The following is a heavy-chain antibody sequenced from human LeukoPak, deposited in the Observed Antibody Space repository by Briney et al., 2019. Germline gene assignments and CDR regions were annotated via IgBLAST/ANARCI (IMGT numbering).Heavy chain of an antibody. CDR3: ARTDCGGDCSDHYYYYGMDV. J-gene: IGHJ6*02. CDR2: IYSGGST. D-gene: IGHD2-21*02. Sequence: GGSLRLSCAASGFTVSSNYMSWVRQAPGKGLEWVSVIYSGGSTYYADSVKGRFTISRDNSKNTLYLQMNSLRAEDTAVYYCARTDCGGDCSDHYYYYGMDVWGQGTTVTVSS. CDR1: GFTVSSNY. V-gene: IGHV3-53*01.